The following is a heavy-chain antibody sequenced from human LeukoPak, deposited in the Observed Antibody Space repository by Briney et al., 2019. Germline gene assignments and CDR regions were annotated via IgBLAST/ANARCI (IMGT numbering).Heavy chain of an antibody. J-gene: IGHJ3*02. CDR1: GFTFTKSA. D-gene: IGHD3-16*01. V-gene: IGHV1-58*01. Sequence: VASVKVSCKASGFTFTKSAVQWVRQARGQRLECIGWIVVGSGNTDYAQKFQERVTITRDMSTSTAYMELNSLTSEDTAIYYCAADPAGFGAFDIWGHGTIVTVSS. CDR3: AADPAGFGAFDI. CDR2: IVVGSGNT.